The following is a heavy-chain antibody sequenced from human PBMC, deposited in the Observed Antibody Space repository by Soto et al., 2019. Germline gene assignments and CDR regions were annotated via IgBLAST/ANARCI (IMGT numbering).Heavy chain of an antibody. Sequence: SETLSLTCSVSGGSISSNNYYWGWIRQPPGEGLEWIATFHYGESTHYNPSLESRVTVSVDTSQNHFSLKVSSVTVADTAVYYCARLGGFCSSTNCYGYYAMDVWGQGTTVTVSS. CDR1: GGSISSNNYY. CDR3: ARLGGFCSSTNCYGYYAMDV. V-gene: IGHV4-39*02. J-gene: IGHJ6*02. CDR2: FHYGEST. D-gene: IGHD2-2*01.